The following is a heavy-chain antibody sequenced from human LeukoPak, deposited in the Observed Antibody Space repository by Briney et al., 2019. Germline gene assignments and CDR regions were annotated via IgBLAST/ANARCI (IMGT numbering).Heavy chain of an antibody. D-gene: IGHD6-13*01. CDR2: IIPIFGTA. CDR3: ARGEGIAAAEVWWFDP. Sequence: SVKVSCKASGGTFSSYAISWVRQAPGQGLEWMGGIIPIFGTANYAQKFQGRVTITADESTSTAYMELSSLRSEDTAVYYCARGEGIAAAEVWWFDPWGQGTLVTVSS. V-gene: IGHV1-69*13. CDR1: GGTFSSYA. J-gene: IGHJ5*02.